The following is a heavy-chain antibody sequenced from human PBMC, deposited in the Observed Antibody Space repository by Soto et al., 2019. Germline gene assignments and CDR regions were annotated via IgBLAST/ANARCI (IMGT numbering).Heavy chain of an antibody. V-gene: IGHV4-39*01. CDR3: ARSVAIPVAPDY. CDR2: IYYSGST. Sequence: SETLSLTCTVSGGSISSSSYYWGWIRQPPGKGLEWIGGIYYSGSTYYNPSLKSRVTISVDTSKNQFSLKLSSVTAADTAVYHCARSVAIPVAPDYWGQGTLVTVSS. CDR1: GGSISSSSYY. J-gene: IGHJ4*02. D-gene: IGHD2-2*01.